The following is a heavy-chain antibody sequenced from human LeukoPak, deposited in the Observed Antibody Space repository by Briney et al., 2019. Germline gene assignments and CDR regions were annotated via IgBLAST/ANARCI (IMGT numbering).Heavy chain of an antibody. J-gene: IGHJ4*02. Sequence: GGSLRLSCAASGFTFNTFNMNWVRQAPGKGLEWVSSITSGGDYIYYADSVKGRFTTSRDNAKNSLSLKLNSLRVEDTAVYYGARGHYDVLAASYKWTPDYWGQGTLVTVPS. D-gene: IGHD3-9*01. CDR3: ARGHYDVLAASYKWTPDY. CDR2: ITSGGDYI. CDR1: GFTFNTFN. V-gene: IGHV3-21*01.